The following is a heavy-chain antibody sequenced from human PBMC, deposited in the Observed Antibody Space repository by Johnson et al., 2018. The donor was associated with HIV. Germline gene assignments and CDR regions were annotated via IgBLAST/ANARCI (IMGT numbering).Heavy chain of an antibody. CDR1: GITVSSNY. Sequence: MQLVESGGGLVQPGGSLRLSCAASGITVSSNYMSWVRQAPGKGLEWVSGINWNGGSTGYADSVKGRFTISRDNAKNSLYLQMNSLRAEDTALYYCARDRGYVWGVTGDASDIWGQGTMVTVSS. CDR2: INWNGGST. CDR3: ARDRGYVWGVTGDASDI. D-gene: IGHD3-16*01. J-gene: IGHJ3*02. V-gene: IGHV3-20*04.